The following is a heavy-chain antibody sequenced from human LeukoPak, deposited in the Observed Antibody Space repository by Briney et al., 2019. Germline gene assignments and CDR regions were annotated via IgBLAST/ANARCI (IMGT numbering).Heavy chain of an antibody. V-gene: IGHV3-73*01. D-gene: IGHD1-20*01. CDR2: IRSKANSYAT. Sequence: GASLRLSCAASGFTFSGSAMHWVRQASGKGLEWVGRIRSKANSYATAYAASVKGRFTISRDDSKNTAYLQMNSLKTEDTAVYYCTSLITGTQPWVDYWGQGTPVTVSS. CDR3: TSLITGTQPWVDY. CDR1: GFTFSGSA. J-gene: IGHJ4*02.